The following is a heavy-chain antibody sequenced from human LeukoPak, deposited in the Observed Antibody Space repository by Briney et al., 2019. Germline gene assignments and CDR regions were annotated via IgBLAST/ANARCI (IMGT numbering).Heavy chain of an antibody. V-gene: IGHV3-74*01. CDR3: ARTPGVTTRGFDY. Sequence: GGSLRLSCAASGFTFSDYWMHWVRQAPGEGLVWVSRINSDASRPSYADSVKGRFTISRDNAKNSLYLQMNSLRAEDTAVYYCARTPGVTTRGFDYWGQGTLVTVSS. CDR2: INSDASRP. J-gene: IGHJ4*02. D-gene: IGHD1-14*01. CDR1: GFTFSDYW.